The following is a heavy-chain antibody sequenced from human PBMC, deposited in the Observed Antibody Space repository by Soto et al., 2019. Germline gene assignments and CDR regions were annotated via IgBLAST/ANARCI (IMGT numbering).Heavy chain of an antibody. D-gene: IGHD1-1*01. J-gene: IGHJ4*02. CDR2: IYPDSGGT. CDR1: GYSFTCYY. CDR3: VRAETFYPGNTFAY. V-gene: IGHV1-2*04. Sequence: ASVKVSCKASGYSFTCYYLHWVRQAPGQGLEWMGWIYPDSGGTKYAPKFRGWVTMTRDTSIRTAYMELSGLKSDDTAVYFFVRAETFYPGNTFAYWGQGSLVTVSS.